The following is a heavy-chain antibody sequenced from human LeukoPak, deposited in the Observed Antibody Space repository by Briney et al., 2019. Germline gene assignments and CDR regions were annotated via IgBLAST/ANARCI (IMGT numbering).Heavy chain of an antibody. Sequence: SVKVSCKASGNSISNYAVSWVRQAPGQGLEWMGGIIPIFGTANYAQKFQGRVTITADESTSTAYMELSSLRSEDTAVYYCARSGYDSPPYYYYGMDVWGQGTTVTVSS. CDR2: IIPIFGTA. CDR3: ARSGYDSPPYYYYGMDV. J-gene: IGHJ6*02. CDR1: GNSISNYA. V-gene: IGHV1-69*13. D-gene: IGHD5-12*01.